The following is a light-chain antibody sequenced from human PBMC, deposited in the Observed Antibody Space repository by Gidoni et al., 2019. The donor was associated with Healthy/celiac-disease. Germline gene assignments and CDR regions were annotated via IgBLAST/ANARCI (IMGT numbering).Light chain of an antibody. J-gene: IGLJ2*01. V-gene: IGLV3-1*01. CDR3: QAWDSSTVV. CDR2: HDS. Sequence: SYELTQPPSVSVSPGQTASITCSGDTLGDKYACWYQQKPGQSPVLVTYHDSKRPSGIPERFSGSNSGNTATLTISGTQAMDEADYYCQAWDSSTVVFGGGTKLTVL. CDR1: TLGDKY.